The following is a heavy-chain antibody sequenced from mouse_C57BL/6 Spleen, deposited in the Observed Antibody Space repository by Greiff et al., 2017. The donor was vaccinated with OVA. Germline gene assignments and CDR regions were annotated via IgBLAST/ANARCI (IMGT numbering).Heavy chain of an antibody. V-gene: IGHV5-17*01. CDR3: ARRLGPYWYFDV. CDR1: GFTFSDYG. Sequence: DVQLVESGGGLVKPGGSLKLSCAASGFTFSDYGMHWVRQAPEKGLEWVAYISSGSSTIYYADTVKGRFTISRDNAKNTLFLQMTSLRSEDTAMYYCARRLGPYWYFDVWGTGTTVTVSS. D-gene: IGHD4-1*01. CDR2: ISSGSSTI. J-gene: IGHJ1*03.